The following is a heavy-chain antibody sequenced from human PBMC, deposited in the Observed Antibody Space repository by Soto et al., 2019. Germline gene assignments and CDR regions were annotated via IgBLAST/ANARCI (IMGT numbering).Heavy chain of an antibody. D-gene: IGHD6-13*01. J-gene: IGHJ5*02. V-gene: IGHV1-3*01. CDR2: INAANGDT. Sequence: ASVKVSCKASGYTFTSYGIHWVRQAPGQRLEWMGWINAANGDTKYSPKFQGRVTITRDTSASTAYMELSSLRSEDTAVYYCVRRHVSATGIDWFDPRGQGTLVTVSS. CDR3: VRRHVSATGIDWFDP. CDR1: GYTFTSYG.